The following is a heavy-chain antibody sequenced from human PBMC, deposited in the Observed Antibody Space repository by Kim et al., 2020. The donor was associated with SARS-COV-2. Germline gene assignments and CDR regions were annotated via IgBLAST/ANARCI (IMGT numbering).Heavy chain of an antibody. V-gene: IGHV1-18*04. Sequence: ASVKVSCKASGYTFTTYAISWVRQAPGQGLEWMGWISAYNGNTNYAQKFQDRVTMTTDTSTSTAYMDLRSLRSDDTAVYYCALTTVTEIDYWGQGTLVTV. J-gene: IGHJ4*02. CDR2: ISAYNGNT. CDR1: GYTFTTYA. CDR3: ALTTVTEIDY. D-gene: IGHD4-17*01.